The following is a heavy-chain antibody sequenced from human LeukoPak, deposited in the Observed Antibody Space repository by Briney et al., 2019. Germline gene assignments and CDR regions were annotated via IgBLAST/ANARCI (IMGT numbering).Heavy chain of an antibody. V-gene: IGHV3-74*01. CDR1: GFTFSSYW. Sequence: GSLRLSCAASGFTFSSYWMHWVRQAPGKGLVWVSHINSDGISTGYVDSVKGRFIISRDNAKNTLYLQMNSLRAEDTAVYYSARGYCSGGSCYKLNACDIWGQGTMVTVSS. J-gene: IGHJ3*02. CDR2: INSDGIST. CDR3: ARGYCSGGSCYKLNACDI. D-gene: IGHD2-15*01.